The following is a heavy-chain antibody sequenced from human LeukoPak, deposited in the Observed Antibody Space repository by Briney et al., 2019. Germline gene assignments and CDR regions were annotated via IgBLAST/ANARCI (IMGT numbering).Heavy chain of an antibody. J-gene: IGHJ6*02. CDR2: IYSGGST. D-gene: IGHD3-22*01. V-gene: IGHV3-66*01. CDR1: GFTVSSNY. Sequence: GRSLRLSCAASGFTVSSNYMSWVRQAPGKGLEWVSVIYSGGSTYYADSVKGRFTISRDNSKNTLYLQMNSLRAEDTAVYYCAREAYYYDSSGYYYDYYYYGMDVWGQGTTVTVSS. CDR3: AREAYYYDSSGYYYDYYYYGMDV.